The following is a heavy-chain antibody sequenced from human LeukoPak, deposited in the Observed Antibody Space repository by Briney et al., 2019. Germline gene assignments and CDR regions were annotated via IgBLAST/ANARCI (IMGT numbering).Heavy chain of an antibody. Sequence: GASVKVSCKASGGTFSSYAISWVRQAPGQGLELIGRIIPIFCTANYAQKFQGRVTITTDESASTAYMELSSLRSEDTAVYYCARAGATYYYDSSGYGGYAFDIWGQGTMVTVSS. CDR2: IIPIFCTA. CDR3: ARAGATYYYDSSGYGGYAFDI. CDR1: GGTFSSYA. D-gene: IGHD3-22*01. J-gene: IGHJ3*02. V-gene: IGHV1-69*05.